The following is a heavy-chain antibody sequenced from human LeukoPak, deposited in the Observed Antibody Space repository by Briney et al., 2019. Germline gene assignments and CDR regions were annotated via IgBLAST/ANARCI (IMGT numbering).Heavy chain of an antibody. CDR3: ARCYGSGSYNWFDP. D-gene: IGHD3-10*01. V-gene: IGHV4-34*01. J-gene: IGHJ5*02. CDR1: GGSFSGYY. CDR2: INHSGST. Sequence: PETLSLTCAVYGGSFSGYYWSWIRQPPGKGLEWIGEINHSGSTNYNPSLKSRVTISVDTSKNQFSLKLSSVTAADTAVYYCARCYGSGSYNWFDPWGQGTLVTVSS.